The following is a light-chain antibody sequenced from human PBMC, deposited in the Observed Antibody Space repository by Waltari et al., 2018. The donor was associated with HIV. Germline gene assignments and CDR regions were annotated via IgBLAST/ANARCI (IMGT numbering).Light chain of an antibody. CDR2: GKN. CDR3: ASWDDSLNGPV. V-gene: IGLV1-44*01. Sequence: QSVLTQPPSASGTPDQSVTISCSGTTSNIGKNPLSWFQPFPGTSPNVLIYGKNQRPSGVPDRFSGSKSGTSASLAISGLQSEDEADYYCASWDDSLNGPVFGGGTKLTVV. J-gene: IGLJ2*01. CDR1: TSNIGKNP.